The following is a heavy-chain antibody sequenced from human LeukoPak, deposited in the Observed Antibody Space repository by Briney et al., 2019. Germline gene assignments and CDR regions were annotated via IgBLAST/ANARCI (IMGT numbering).Heavy chain of an antibody. D-gene: IGHD2-2*01. J-gene: IGHJ4*02. CDR1: GYSISSGYY. CDR3: ARVVTAMPYTFDY. Sequence: SETLSLTCTVSGYSISSGYYWGWIRQPPGKGLEWIGSIYHSGSTYYNPSLKSRVTISVDTSKNQFSLKLSSVTAADTAVYYCARVVTAMPYTFDYWGQGTLVTVSS. CDR2: IYHSGST. V-gene: IGHV4-38-2*02.